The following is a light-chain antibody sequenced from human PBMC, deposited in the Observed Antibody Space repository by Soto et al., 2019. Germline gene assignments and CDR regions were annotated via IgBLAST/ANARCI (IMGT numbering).Light chain of an antibody. J-gene: IGKJ1*01. CDR1: HLVSSN. V-gene: IGKV3-15*01. Sequence: EIVMTQSPVTLSVSPGERSTLSCRSIHLVSSNVAWYQQKPGQAPRPLIYGESTRATGIQARFSGSGSGTEFTLTIRSLQSEDFAVYYCQKYNNWPWTFGQGTKVDIK. CDR2: GES. CDR3: QKYNNWPWT.